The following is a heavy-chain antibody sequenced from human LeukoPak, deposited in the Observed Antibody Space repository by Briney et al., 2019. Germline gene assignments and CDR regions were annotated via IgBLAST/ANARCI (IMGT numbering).Heavy chain of an antibody. CDR3: ARDSWGPDY. CDR1: GFTVSSSY. CDR2: LRYDGTNE. Sequence: GGSLRLSCAPSGFTVSSSYMSWVRQAPGKGLEWVAVLRYDGTNEFYADSVKGRFTISRDNSKATLYLQMNSLRVEDTAIYYCARDSWGPDYWGQGTLVTVSS. J-gene: IGHJ4*02. V-gene: IGHV3-33*08. D-gene: IGHD3-16*01.